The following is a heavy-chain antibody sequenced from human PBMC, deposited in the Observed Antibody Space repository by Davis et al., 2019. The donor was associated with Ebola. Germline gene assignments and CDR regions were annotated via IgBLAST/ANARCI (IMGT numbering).Heavy chain of an antibody. Sequence: GSLRLSCTVSGGSISSSSYYWGWIRQPPGKGLEWIGSIYYSGSTYYNPSLKSRVTISVDTSKNQFSLKLSSVTAADTAVYYCARDRYDCSGGSCYWEFDYWGQGTLVTVSS. CDR2: IYYSGST. CDR3: ARDRYDCSGGSCYWEFDY. CDR1: GGSISSSSYY. V-gene: IGHV4-39*07. J-gene: IGHJ4*02. D-gene: IGHD2-15*01.